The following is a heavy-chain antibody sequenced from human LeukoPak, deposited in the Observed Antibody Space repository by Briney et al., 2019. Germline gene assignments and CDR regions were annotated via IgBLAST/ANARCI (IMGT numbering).Heavy chain of an antibody. CDR2: IYSGGST. J-gene: IGHJ4*02. CDR1: GFTVSSNY. V-gene: IGHV3-53*01. CDR3: ARTHIGGSLGY. D-gene: IGHD1-26*01. Sequence: PGGSLRLSCAASGFTVSSNYMSWVRQAPGKGLEWVSVIYSGGSTYYADSVKGRFTISRDNSKNTLYLQMNSLRAEDTAVYYCARTHIGGSLGYWGQGTLVTVSS.